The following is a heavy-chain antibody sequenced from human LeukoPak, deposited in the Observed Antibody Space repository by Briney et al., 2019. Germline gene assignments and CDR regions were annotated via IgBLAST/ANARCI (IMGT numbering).Heavy chain of an antibody. Sequence: TSETLSLTCTVSGGSISSSSYYWGWIRQPPGKGLEWIGSIYYSGSTYYNPSLKSRVTISVDTSKNQFSLKLSSVTAADTAVYYCAREPVDTAMAYFDYWGQGTLVTVSS. V-gene: IGHV4-39*07. CDR1: GGSISSSSYY. D-gene: IGHD5-18*01. CDR3: AREPVDTAMAYFDY. J-gene: IGHJ4*02. CDR2: IYYSGST.